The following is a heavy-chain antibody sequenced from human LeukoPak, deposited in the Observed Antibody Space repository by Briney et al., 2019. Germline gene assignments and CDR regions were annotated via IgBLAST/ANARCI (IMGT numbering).Heavy chain of an antibody. J-gene: IGHJ6*03. V-gene: IGHV3-23*01. CDR3: AKDASRGYYDSSGRHYYYYYMDV. Sequence: GGSLRLSCAASGFTFSSYAMSWVRQAPGKGLEWVSAISGSGGSTYYADSVKGRFTISRDNAKNSLYLQMNSLRAEDTALYYCAKDASRGYYDSSGRHYYYYYMDVWGKGTTVTISS. D-gene: IGHD3-22*01. CDR1: GFTFSSYA. CDR2: ISGSGGST.